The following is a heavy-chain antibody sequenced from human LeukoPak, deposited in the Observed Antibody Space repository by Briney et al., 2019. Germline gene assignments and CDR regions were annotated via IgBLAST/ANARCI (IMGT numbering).Heavy chain of an antibody. CDR1: GYSFTSYL. CDR3: ARRGACSDGSCYGFDP. CDR2: IYPGDSDT. V-gene: IGHV5-51*01. Sequence: GESLKISCKGSGYSFTSYLIGLGRQMPGKGLEWMWIIYPGDSDTSYSPSLQGQGTITTSKSIRNASLQWRSMKASDTAMYYCARRGACSDGSCYGFDPCGQGTLVTVSS. D-gene: IGHD2-15*01. J-gene: IGHJ5*02.